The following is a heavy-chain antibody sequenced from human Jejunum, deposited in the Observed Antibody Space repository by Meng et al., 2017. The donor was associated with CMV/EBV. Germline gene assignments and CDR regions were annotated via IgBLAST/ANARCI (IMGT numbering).Heavy chain of an antibody. CDR1: FGDYA. J-gene: IGHJ6*02. CDR2: ITSTAYGGTT. CDR3: TRDPFTYYHYYYGVDV. Sequence: FGDYAMSWVRQAPGKGLEWVGFITSTAYGGTTEYAASVKGRFTISRDDSKRIAYLQMNSLKTEDTGVYYCTRDPFTYYHYYYGVDVWGQGTTVTVSS. V-gene: IGHV3-49*04. D-gene: IGHD3-16*01.